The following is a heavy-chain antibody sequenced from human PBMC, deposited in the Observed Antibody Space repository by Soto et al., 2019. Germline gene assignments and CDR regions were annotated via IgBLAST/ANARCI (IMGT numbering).Heavy chain of an antibody. CDR1: GFTFSSYA. Sequence: GGSLRLSCAASGFTFSSYAMNWVRQAPGEGLEWVSTSSGSGSTTHYADSVGGRFTISRDNSKNTVYLQMNSLRAEDTALYYCARSNQLVGVVVGCCYYGMDVWGQGTTVTVSS. D-gene: IGHD3-3*01. J-gene: IGHJ6*02. CDR2: SSGSGSTT. CDR3: ARSNQLVGVVVGCCYYGMDV. V-gene: IGHV3-23*01.